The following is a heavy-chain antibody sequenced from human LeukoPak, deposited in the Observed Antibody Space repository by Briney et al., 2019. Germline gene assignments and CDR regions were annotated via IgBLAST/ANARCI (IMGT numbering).Heavy chain of an antibody. CDR1: GGTFSSYA. CDR3: ARDQPLLDYYDGSGGMVD. CDR2: IIPIFGTA. D-gene: IGHD3-22*01. V-gene: IGHV1-69*05. Sequence: SVKVSCKASGGTFSSYAISWVRQAPGQGLEWMGRIIPIFGTANYAQKFQGRVTITTDESTSTAYMELSSLRSEDTAVYYCARDQPLLDYYDGSGGMVDWGRGTLVTVSS. J-gene: IGHJ4*02.